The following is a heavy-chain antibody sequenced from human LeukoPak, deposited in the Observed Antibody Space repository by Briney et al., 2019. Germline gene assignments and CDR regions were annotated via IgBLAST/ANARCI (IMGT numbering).Heavy chain of an antibody. CDR3: ASQRGQLEPLFDY. J-gene: IGHJ4*02. D-gene: IGHD1-1*01. Sequence: SETLSLTCTVSGGSISSYYWSWIRRPPGKGLEWIGYIYYSGSTNYNPSLKSRVTISVDTSKNQFSLKLSSVTAADTAVYYCASQRGQLEPLFDYWGQGTLVTVSS. CDR1: GGSISSYY. V-gene: IGHV4-59*01. CDR2: IYYSGST.